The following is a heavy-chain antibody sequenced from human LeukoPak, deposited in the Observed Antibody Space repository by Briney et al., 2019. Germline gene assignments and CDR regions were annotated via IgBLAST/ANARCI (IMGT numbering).Heavy chain of an antibody. J-gene: IGHJ4*02. CDR1: GFTLSSYG. V-gene: IGHV3-23*01. D-gene: IGHD1-20*01. Sequence: GGSLRLSCAASGFTLSSYGMSWVRQAPAKGLEWVSTLSARGDSTYYVDSVKGRFTTSRDILKNTLYLQMDSLRAEDTAVYYCAKRECSDNNCYFVNWGQGTLVTVSS. CDR2: LSARGDST. CDR3: AKRECSDNNCYFVN.